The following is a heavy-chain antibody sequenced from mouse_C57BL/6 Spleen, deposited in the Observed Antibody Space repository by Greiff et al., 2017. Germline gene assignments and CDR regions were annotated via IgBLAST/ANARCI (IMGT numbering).Heavy chain of an antibody. V-gene: IGHV1-69*01. D-gene: IGHD4-1*01. CDR2: IDPSDSYT. J-gene: IGHJ2*01. CDR1: GYTFTSYW. CDR3: ARIGTGTGDRDY. Sequence: QVQLQQPGAELVMPGASVKLSCKASGYTFTSYWMHWVKQRPGQGLEWLGEIDPSDSYTNYNQKFKGKSTLTVDKSSSTAYMQLSSLTSEDSAVYYWARIGTGTGDRDYWGQGTTLTVSS.